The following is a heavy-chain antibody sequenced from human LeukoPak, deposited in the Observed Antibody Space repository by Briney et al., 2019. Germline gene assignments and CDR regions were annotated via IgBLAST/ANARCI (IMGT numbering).Heavy chain of an antibody. CDR1: GGSISSGGYY. J-gene: IGHJ4*02. CDR3: ARDARMYSSSWYFDY. Sequence: SETLSLTCTVSGGSISSGGYYWSWIRQHPGKGLEWIGYIYYSGSTYYNPSLKSRVTISVDTSKNQFSLKLSSVTAADTAVYYCARDARMYSSSWYFDYWGQGTLVTVSS. D-gene: IGHD6-13*01. V-gene: IGHV4-31*03. CDR2: IYYSGST.